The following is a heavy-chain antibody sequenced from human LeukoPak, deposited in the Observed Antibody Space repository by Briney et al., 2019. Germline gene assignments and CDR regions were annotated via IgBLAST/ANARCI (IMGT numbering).Heavy chain of an antibody. CDR3: ARALYCTNGVCYNPNWFDP. CDR1: GGSFSGYY. CDR2: IYYSGST. V-gene: IGHV4-39*01. Sequence: PSETLSLTCAVYGGSFSGYYWGWIRQPPGKGLEWIGSIYYSGSTYYNPSLKSRVTISVDTSKNQFSLKLSSVTAADTAVYYCARALYCTNGVCYNPNWFDPWGQGTLVTVSS. J-gene: IGHJ5*02. D-gene: IGHD2-8*01.